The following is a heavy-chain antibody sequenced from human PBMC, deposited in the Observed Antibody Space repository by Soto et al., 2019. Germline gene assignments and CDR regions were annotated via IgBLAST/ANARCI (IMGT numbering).Heavy chain of an antibody. V-gene: IGHV4-59*01. CDR2: IYYSGST. J-gene: IGHJ4*02. Sequence: QVQLQESGPGLVKPSETLSLTCTVSGGSISSYYWSWIRQPPGKGLEWIGYIYYSGSTNYNPSLKSRVTIPVDTSKNQFSLELSSVTAADTAVYYCARSPLIWKGFDYWGQGTLVTVSS. D-gene: IGHD3-3*01. CDR3: ARSPLIWKGFDY. CDR1: GGSISSYY.